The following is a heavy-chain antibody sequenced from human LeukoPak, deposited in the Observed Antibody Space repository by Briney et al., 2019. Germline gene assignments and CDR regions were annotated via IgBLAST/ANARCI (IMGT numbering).Heavy chain of an antibody. CDR1: GYTFTSYV. CDR2: ISAYNGNT. J-gene: IGHJ4*02. CDR3: ARDQTNYYDSSGYYGY. Sequence: ASVKVSCKASGYTFTSYVISWVRQAPGQGLEWMGWISAYNGNTNYAQKLQGRVTMTTDTSTSTAYMELRSLRSDDTAVYYCARDQTNYYDSSGYYGYWGQGTLVTVSS. D-gene: IGHD3-22*01. V-gene: IGHV1-18*01.